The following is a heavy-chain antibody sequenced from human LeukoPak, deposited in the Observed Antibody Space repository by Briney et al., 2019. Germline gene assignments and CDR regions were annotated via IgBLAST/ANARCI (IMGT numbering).Heavy chain of an antibody. CDR2: IKQDGSEK. D-gene: IGHD2-2*01. Sequence: PGGSLRLSCAASGFTFSSYWMSWVRQAPGKGLEWVANIKQDGSEKYYVDSVKGRFTISRDNAKNSLYLQMNSLRAEDTAVYYCARPGRPCSSTSRSRGYYYYYYMDVWGKGTTVTVSS. CDR3: ARPGRPCSSTSRSRGYYYYYYMDV. CDR1: GFTFSSYW. V-gene: IGHV3-7*01. J-gene: IGHJ6*03.